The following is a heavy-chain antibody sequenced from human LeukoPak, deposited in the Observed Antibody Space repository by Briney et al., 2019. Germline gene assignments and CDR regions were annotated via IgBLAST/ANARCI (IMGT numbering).Heavy chain of an antibody. D-gene: IGHD6-13*01. CDR2: IRYDGSNK. Sequence: GGSLRLSCAASGFTFSSYGMHWVRQAPGKGLEWVAFIRYDGSNKYYADSVKGRFTISRDNSKNTLYLQMNSLRAEDTAVYYCARDGTRGGYLAWFDPWGQGTLVTVSS. CDR3: ARDGTRGGYLAWFDP. V-gene: IGHV3-30*02. CDR1: GFTFSSYG. J-gene: IGHJ5*02.